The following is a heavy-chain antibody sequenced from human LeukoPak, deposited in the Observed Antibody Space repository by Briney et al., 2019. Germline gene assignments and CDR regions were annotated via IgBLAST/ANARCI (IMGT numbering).Heavy chain of an antibody. CDR3: ARVYSFLNWFDP. CDR2: ISAYNGNT. D-gene: IGHD5/OR15-5a*01. Sequence: ASVKVSCKASGYTFTSYGISWVRQAPGQGLERMGWISAYNGNTNYAQKLQGRVTMTTDTSTSTAYMELRSLRSDDTAVYYCARVYSFLNWFDPWGQGTLVTVSS. J-gene: IGHJ5*02. CDR1: GYTFTSYG. V-gene: IGHV1-18*01.